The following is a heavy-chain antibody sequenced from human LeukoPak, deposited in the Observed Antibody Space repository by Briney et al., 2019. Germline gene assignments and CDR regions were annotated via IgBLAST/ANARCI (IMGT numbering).Heavy chain of an antibody. CDR2: FDPEDGET. V-gene: IGHV1-24*01. CDR1: GYTLTELS. D-gene: IGHD5-24*01. CDR3: ARDKPVEMATILGRHWYFDL. J-gene: IGHJ2*01. Sequence: ASVKVSCKVSGYTLTELSMHWVRQAPGKGLEWMGGFDPEDGETIYAQKFQGRVTMTEDTSTDTAYMELSSLRSEDTAVYYCARDKPVEMATILGRHWYFDLWGRGTLVTVSS.